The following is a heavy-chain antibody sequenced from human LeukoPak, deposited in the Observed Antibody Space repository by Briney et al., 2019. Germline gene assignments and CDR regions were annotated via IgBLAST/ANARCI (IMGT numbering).Heavy chain of an antibody. V-gene: IGHV4-34*01. CDR3: ARGSTYYYGSGSYYYNY. CDR2: INYSGSA. CDR1: DGSFSDYY. J-gene: IGHJ4*02. D-gene: IGHD3-10*01. Sequence: SETLSLTCAVYDGSFSDYYWSWIRQFPGEGLEWIGEINYSGSATYNPSLKSRVTILVDTSKNQFSLKLSSVTAADTAVYYCARGSTYYYGSGSYYYNYWGQGTLVTVSS.